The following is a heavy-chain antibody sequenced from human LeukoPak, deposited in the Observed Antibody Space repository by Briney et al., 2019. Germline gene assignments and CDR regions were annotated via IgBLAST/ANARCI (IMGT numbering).Heavy chain of an antibody. CDR3: ARAWGTVTIDAFDI. D-gene: IGHD4-11*01. CDR2: IYHSGST. Sequence: SETLSLTCTVSGGSISSGGYYWSWIRQPPGKGLEWIGYIYHSGSTYYNPSLKSRVTISVDRSKNQFSLKLSSVTAADTAVYYCARAWGTVTIDAFDIWGQGTMVTVSS. J-gene: IGHJ3*02. V-gene: IGHV4-30-2*01. CDR1: GGSISSGGYY.